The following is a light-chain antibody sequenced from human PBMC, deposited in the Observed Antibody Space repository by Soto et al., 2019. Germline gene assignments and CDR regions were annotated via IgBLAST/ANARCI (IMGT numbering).Light chain of an antibody. V-gene: IGKV1-12*01. CDR1: QGISNW. CDR2: TGS. CDR3: QQANSFPLT. J-gene: IGKJ4*01. Sequence: DIQMTQSPSSVSASVGDRVSITCRASQGISNWLAWYQQKPGRAPKILIYTGSSLQSGVPSRFSGPGSGTDFTPTISSLQPEDVATYYCQQANSFPLTFGGGTKVEIK.